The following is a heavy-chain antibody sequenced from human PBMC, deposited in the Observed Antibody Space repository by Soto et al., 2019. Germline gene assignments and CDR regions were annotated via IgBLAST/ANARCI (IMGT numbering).Heavy chain of an antibody. Sequence: GGSLRLSCAASGFTFRDYTMHWVRQAPGKGLEWAAVISKDGDNRYLADSVKGRFTISRDNSKNTLYLQMNSLRAEDTAVYYCARDLSSTRTYYYDSSGYCFDYWGQGTLVTVSS. V-gene: IGHV3-30-3*01. J-gene: IGHJ4*02. CDR2: ISKDGDNR. D-gene: IGHD3-22*01. CDR3: ARDLSSTRTYYYDSSGYCFDY. CDR1: GFTFRDYT.